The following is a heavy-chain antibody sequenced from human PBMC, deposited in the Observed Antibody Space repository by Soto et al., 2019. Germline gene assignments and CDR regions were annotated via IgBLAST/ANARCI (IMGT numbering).Heavy chain of an antibody. J-gene: IGHJ5*02. CDR3: AREVALGSGKLFDP. Sequence: GASVKVSCKASGYTFTVYYMHWVRQAPGQGLEWMGWINPNSGGPNYAQKFQGRVTMTRDTSISTAYMELSSLRSDDTAVYYCAREVALGSGKLFDPWGQGTPATVSS. D-gene: IGHD2-15*01. CDR1: GYTFTVYY. V-gene: IGHV1-2*02. CDR2: INPNSGGP.